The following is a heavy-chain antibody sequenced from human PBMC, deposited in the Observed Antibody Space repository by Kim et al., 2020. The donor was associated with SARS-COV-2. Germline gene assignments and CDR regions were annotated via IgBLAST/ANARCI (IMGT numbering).Heavy chain of an antibody. CDR3: AKFHAGSGDDSVYI. CDR1: GFTFDSYA. D-gene: IGHD3-10*01. J-gene: IGHJ3*02. V-gene: IGHV3-23*01. Sequence: GGSLRLSCAASGFTFDSYAISWVRQAPGKGLEWVSYISGGGANTYYAGSVKGRFTISRDNSKNTLFLQLNTLRDEDTALYYCAKFHAGSGDDSVYIWG. CDR2: ISGGGANT.